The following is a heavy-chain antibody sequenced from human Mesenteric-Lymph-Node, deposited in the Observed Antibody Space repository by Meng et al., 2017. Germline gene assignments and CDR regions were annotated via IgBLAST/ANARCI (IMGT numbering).Heavy chain of an antibody. Sequence: VHRQEPGPGLVKPSGTLSLPCAVSGGSISSSNWWSWVRQPPGKGLEWIGEIYHSGSTYYNPSLKSRVTISVDTSKNQFSLKLSSVTAADTAVYYCASPLGILGIVDLWGRGTLVTVSS. CDR3: ASPLGILGIVDL. J-gene: IGHJ2*01. D-gene: IGHD7-27*01. CDR1: GGSISSSNW. V-gene: IGHV4-4*02. CDR2: IYHSGST.